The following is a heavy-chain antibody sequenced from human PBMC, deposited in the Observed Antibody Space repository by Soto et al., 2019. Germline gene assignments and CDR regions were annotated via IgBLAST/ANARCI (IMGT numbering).Heavy chain of an antibody. J-gene: IGHJ4*02. CDR1: GGSISSSSYY. V-gene: IGHV4-39*01. D-gene: IGHD6-19*01. Sequence: TLSLTCTVSGGSISSSSYYWGWIRQPPGKGLEWIGSIYYSGSTYYNPSLKSRVTISVDTSKNQFSLKLSSVTAADTAVYYCARIAAVAGVGWGRGTLVTVSS. CDR2: IYYSGST. CDR3: ARIAAVAGVG.